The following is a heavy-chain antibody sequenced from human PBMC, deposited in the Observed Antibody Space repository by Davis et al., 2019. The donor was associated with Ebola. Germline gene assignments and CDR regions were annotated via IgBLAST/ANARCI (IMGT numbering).Heavy chain of an antibody. V-gene: IGHV3-7*01. CDR2: IKQDGSEK. J-gene: IGHJ6*02. CDR3: ARDDRMGYYYGMDV. Sequence: PGGSLRLSCAASGFTFSSYWMSWVRQAPGKGLEWVANIKQDGSEKYYVDSVKGRFTISRDNAKNSLYLQMNSLRAEDTAVYYCARDDRMGYYYGMDVWGQGTTVTVSS. D-gene: IGHD1-26*01. CDR1: GFTFSSYW.